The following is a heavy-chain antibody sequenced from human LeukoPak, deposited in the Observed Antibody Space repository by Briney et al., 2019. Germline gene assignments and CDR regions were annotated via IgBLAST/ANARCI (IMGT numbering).Heavy chain of an antibody. CDR3: ARDLPSTSYWELDY. CDR1: GGTFSNYA. J-gene: IGHJ4*02. CDR2: IIPIFGTA. Sequence: SVKVSCKASGGTFSNYAISWVRQAPGQGLEWMGRIIPIFGTANYAQKFQGRVTITTDESTSTAYMELSSLRSEDTAVYYCARDLPSTSYWELDYWGQGALVTVSS. V-gene: IGHV1-69*05. D-gene: IGHD2-8*02.